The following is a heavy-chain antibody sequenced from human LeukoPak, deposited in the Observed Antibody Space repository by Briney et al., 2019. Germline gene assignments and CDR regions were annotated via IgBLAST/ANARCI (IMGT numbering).Heavy chain of an antibody. J-gene: IGHJ4*02. CDR2: INPNSGGT. CDR3: ARGGGVKCTSCYRPTDY. CDR1: GYTFTGYY. D-gene: IGHD2-2*02. Sequence: GASVKVSCKASGYTFTGYYMHWVRQAPGQGLEWMGWINPNSGGTNYAQKFQGRVTMTRDTSISTAYMELSRLRSDDTAVYYCARGGGVKCTSCYRPTDYWGQGTLVTVSS. V-gene: IGHV1-2*02.